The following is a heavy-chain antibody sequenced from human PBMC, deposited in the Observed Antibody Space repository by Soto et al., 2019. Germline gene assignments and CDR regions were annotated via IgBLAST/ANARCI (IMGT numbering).Heavy chain of an antibody. CDR3: ARDPNEYWTSYWFAP. CDR2: ISAYDGKT. CDR1: GYNFNIYG. J-gene: IGHJ5*02. D-gene: IGHD3-3*01. Sequence: ASVKVSCKASGYNFNIYGINWLRQAPGQGLELMGWISAYDGKTTYAEKFQGRVTMTTDASTSTAYMELRSRRSDDTAVYYCARDPNEYWTSYWFAPWGQGTLVTVS. V-gene: IGHV1-18*01.